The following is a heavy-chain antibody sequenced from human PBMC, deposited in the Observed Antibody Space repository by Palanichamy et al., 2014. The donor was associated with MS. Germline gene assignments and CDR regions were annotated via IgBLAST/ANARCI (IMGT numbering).Heavy chain of an antibody. Sequence: QVQLVEVWGRAVVQPRDVPRDSPVQPLDSPSVPMPCTGSARRPGKGLEWVTITSYDRSRKYYADSVKGRFTISRDNSKNMLYLQMNSLRAEDTAMYYCVKERYPDFWNGYDDHWGQGTLVTVSS. CDR1: DSPSVPMP. CDR3: VKERYPDFWNGYDDH. V-gene: IGHV3-30*18. D-gene: IGHD3-3*01. J-gene: IGHJ4*02. CDR2: TSYDRSRK.